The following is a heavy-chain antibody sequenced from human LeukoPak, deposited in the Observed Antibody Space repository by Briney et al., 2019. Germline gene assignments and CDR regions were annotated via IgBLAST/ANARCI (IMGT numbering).Heavy chain of an antibody. CDR2: ISYDGSNK. J-gene: IGHJ6*03. CDR1: GFTFSSYA. D-gene: IGHD3-10*01. CDR3: ARSYRYYYYMDV. V-gene: IGHV3-30*04. Sequence: GGSLRLSCAASGFTFSSYAMHWVRQAPGRGLEWVTVISYDGSNKYYADSVKGRFTISRDNSKNTLYLQMNSLRAEDTAVYYCARSYRYYYYMDVWGKGTTVTVSS.